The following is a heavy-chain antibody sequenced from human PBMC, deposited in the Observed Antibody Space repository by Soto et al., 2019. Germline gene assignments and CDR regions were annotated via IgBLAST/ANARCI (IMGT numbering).Heavy chain of an antibody. CDR2: IIPMYDSA. V-gene: IGHV1-69*06. CDR1: GGTFKTYT. Sequence: QVQLVQSGAELKKPGSSVNVSCAASGGTFKTYTINWVRQAPGQGLEWIGQIIPMYDSANYAQRFQGRVTISGDKSTNIAYMELSGRRSEDTALYYCATWRTYSGSYCFDYWGKGTLVSVSS. D-gene: IGHD1-26*01. J-gene: IGHJ4*02. CDR3: ATWRTYSGSYCFDY.